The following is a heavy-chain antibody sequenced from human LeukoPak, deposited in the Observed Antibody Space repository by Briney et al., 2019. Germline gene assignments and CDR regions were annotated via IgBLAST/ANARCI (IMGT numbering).Heavy chain of an antibody. V-gene: IGHV4-4*02. Sequence: PSETLSLTCAVSGGSISSSNWWSWVRQPPGKGLEWIGEIYHSGSTNYNPSLKSRVTISVDKSKNQFSLKLSSVTAADTAVYYCARDPSLSGLTDYFDYWGQGTLVTVSS. CDR1: GGSISSSNW. CDR2: IYHSGST. CDR3: ARDPSLSGLTDYFDY. J-gene: IGHJ4*02.